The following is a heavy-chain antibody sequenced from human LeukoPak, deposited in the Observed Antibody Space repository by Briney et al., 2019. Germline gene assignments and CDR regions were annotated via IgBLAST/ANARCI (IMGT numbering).Heavy chain of an antibody. CDR1: GYTFTSYD. J-gene: IGHJ4*02. CDR3: ATDGPRYYFDY. CDR2: INPNSGGT. V-gene: IGHV1-2*02. Sequence: ASVKVSCKASGYTFTSYDINWVRQAPGQGLEWMGWINPNSGGTNYAQKFQGRVTMTRDTSISTAYMELSRLRSEDTAVYYCATDGPRYYFDYWGQGTLVTVSS.